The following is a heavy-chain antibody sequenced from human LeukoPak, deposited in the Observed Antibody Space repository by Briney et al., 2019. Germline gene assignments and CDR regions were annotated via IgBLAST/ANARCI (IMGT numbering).Heavy chain of an antibody. CDR2: VSAYNGNT. J-gene: IGHJ4*02. D-gene: IGHD5-18*01. CDR1: GYTFTSYG. CDR3: ARGFPVNTAMVYYFDY. V-gene: IGHV1-18*01. Sequence: ASVKVSCKASGYTFTSYGISWVRQAPGQGLEWMGWVSAYNGNTNYAQKLQGRVTMTTDTSTSTAYMELRSLRSDDTAMYYCARGFPVNTAMVYYFDYWGQGTLVTVSS.